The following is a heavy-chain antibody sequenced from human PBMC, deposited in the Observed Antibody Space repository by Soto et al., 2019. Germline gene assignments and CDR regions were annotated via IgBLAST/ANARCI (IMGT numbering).Heavy chain of an antibody. V-gene: IGHV1-18*04. Sequence: ASVKVSCKAIGYSFTRHYMHWVRQAPGQGLEWMGWISAYNGNTNYAQKLQGRVTMTTDTSTSTAYMELRSLRSDDTAVYYCARDRPTPYYYDSSGYTWFDYWGQGAXVTV. CDR3: ARDRPTPYYYDSSGYTWFDY. J-gene: IGHJ4*02. CDR1: GYSFTRHY. D-gene: IGHD3-22*01. CDR2: ISAYNGNT.